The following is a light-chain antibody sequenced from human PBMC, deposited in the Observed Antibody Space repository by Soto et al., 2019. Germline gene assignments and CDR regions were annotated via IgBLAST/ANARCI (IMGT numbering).Light chain of an antibody. CDR1: QSVSSNY. V-gene: IGKV3-20*01. CDR3: LQYGSSPHT. Sequence: EIVLTQSPGTLSLSPGERASLSCRASQSVSSNYLAWFQQKPGQAPRLLISTASSRATGIPDRFSGSGSGTDFTLTITRLEPEDFAVYYCLQYGSSPHTLGQGTRLEIK. J-gene: IGKJ5*01. CDR2: TAS.